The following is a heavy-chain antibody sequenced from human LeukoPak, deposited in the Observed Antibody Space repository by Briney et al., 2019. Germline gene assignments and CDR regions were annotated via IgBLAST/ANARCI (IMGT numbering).Heavy chain of an antibody. CDR2: IYYSGST. CDR3: ADFQIHTYYFDY. CDR1: GGSISSGDYY. J-gene: IGHJ4*02. Sequence: PSETLSLTCTVSGGSISSGDYYWSWIRQPPGKGLEWIGYIYYSGSTYYNPSLKSRVTISVDTSKNQFSLKLSSVTAADTAVYYCADFQIHTYYFDYWGQGTLVTVSS. D-gene: IGHD2/OR15-2a*01. V-gene: IGHV4-30-4*08.